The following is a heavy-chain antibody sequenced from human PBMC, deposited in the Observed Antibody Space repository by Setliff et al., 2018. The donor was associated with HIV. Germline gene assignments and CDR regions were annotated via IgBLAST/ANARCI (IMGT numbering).Heavy chain of an antibody. V-gene: IGHV5-51*01. CDR2: IYPGDSDT. Sequence: GESLKISCQSSGYSFSSNWIAWVRQMPGEGLEWMGIIYPGDSDTRYSPSLQGQVSISVDMSLDTAYLQWRSLKASDTAMYYCARVMVGAYDAFDLWGQGTMVTVSS. J-gene: IGHJ3*01. CDR1: GYSFSSNW. D-gene: IGHD1-26*01. CDR3: ARVMVGAYDAFDL.